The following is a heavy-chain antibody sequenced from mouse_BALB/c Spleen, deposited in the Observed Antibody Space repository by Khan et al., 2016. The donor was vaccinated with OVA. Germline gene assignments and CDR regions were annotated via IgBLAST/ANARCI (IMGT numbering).Heavy chain of an antibody. CDR3: ARVYGGDFDY. D-gene: IGHD1-1*01. CDR1: GYSITSDYA. Sequence: EVQLQESGPGLVKPSQSLSLTCTVTGYSITSDYAWNWIRQFPANKLEWMGFISYSGNTKYNPSLKSRFSITRDTSKNQFFLQLNSVTTEDTATYYCARVYGGDFDYWGQGTSLTVSS. CDR2: ISYSGNT. J-gene: IGHJ2*02. V-gene: IGHV3-2*02.